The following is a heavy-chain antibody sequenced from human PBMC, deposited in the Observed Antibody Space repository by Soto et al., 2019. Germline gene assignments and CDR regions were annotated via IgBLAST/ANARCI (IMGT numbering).Heavy chain of an antibody. CDR3: ARHKKWAEQGWFDP. J-gene: IGHJ5*02. D-gene: IGHD1-26*01. CDR1: GGSTSGYY. Sequence: QVQLQESGPGLVKPSETVSVTCNVSGGSTSGYYWTWIRQSPGKGLEWIGYIHSSGTTTYNPSLRSRVPISIDTSKNQVYLRVLSVTAADTAIYYCARHKKWAEQGWFDPWGQGTQVTVSS. CDR2: IHSSGTT. V-gene: IGHV4-59*01.